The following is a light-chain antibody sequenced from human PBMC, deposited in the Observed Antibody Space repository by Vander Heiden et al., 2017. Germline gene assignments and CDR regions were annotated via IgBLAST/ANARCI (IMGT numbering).Light chain of an antibody. CDR3: QQTDSSPRT. J-gene: IGKJ1*01. CDR2: AAS. V-gene: IGKV1-39*01. CDR1: QSINTY. Sequence: DIQMTQSPSSLSASVGDRVTITCRASQSINTYLNWYQQKPGKAPKLLIYAASTLQSGVPSRFSGSESGTDFTLTISSLQPEDFATYYCQQTDSSPRTFGQGTKVEV.